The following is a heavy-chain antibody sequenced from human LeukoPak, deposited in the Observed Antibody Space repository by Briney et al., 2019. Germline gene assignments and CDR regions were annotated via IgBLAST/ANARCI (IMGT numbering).Heavy chain of an antibody. Sequence: PSETLSLTCTVSGGSISVSGGSISSHYWNWIRQTPGKGLEWIGPIFYTGSTNYSPSLKSRVTISVDTSKNQFSLNLNSVTAADTAVYYCARGRCPNGVCYDDRGHFDFWGQGTLVTVSS. J-gene: IGHJ4*02. D-gene: IGHD2-8*01. CDR3: ARGRCPNGVCYDDRGHFDF. V-gene: IGHV4-61*01. CDR2: IFYTGST. CDR1: GGSISVSGGSISSHY.